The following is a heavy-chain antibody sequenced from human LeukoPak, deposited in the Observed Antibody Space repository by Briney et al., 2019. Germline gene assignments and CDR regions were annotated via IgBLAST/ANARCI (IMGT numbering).Heavy chain of an antibody. CDR3: ARAQYYYYYYMDV. J-gene: IGHJ6*03. V-gene: IGHV4-38-2*02. Sequence: SETLSLTCTVSGYSISSGYYWGWIRQPPGKGLEWIGSIYHSGSTNYNPSLKSRVTISVDTSKNQFSLKLSSVTAADTAVYYCARAQYYYYYYMDVWGKGTTVTVSS. CDR2: IYHSGST. CDR1: GYSISSGYY.